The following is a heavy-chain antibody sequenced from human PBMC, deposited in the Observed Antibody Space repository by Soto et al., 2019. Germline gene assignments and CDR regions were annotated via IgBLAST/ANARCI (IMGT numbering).Heavy chain of an antibody. CDR1: GFTFSDHS. J-gene: IGHJ4*02. Sequence: EVQLLESGGGLVQPGGSLRLSCAASGFTFSDHSMHWIRQAPGKGLEWVGHIRNKANSYATEYGASVKGRFTISRDDSKNSLYLQMNSLQPEDTAVYYCVRSAADWGQGTLVTVSS. V-gene: IGHV3-72*01. CDR2: IRNKANSYAT. CDR3: VRSAAD.